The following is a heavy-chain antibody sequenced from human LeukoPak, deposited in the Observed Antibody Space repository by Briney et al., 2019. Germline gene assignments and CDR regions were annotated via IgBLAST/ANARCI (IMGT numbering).Heavy chain of an antibody. D-gene: IGHD1-26*01. V-gene: IGHV1-24*01. J-gene: IGHJ3*02. CDR1: GYTLTELS. CDR3: ATSIVGATKQAFDI. CDR2: FDPEDGET. Sequence: ASVKVSCKVSGYTLTELSMHWVRQAPGKGLEWMGGFDPEDGETIYAQKFQGRVTMTEDTSTDTAYMELSSLRSEDTAVYYCATSIVGATKQAFDIWGQGTMVTVSS.